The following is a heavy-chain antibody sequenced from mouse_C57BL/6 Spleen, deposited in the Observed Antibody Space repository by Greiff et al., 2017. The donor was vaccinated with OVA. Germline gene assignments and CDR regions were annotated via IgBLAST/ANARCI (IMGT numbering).Heavy chain of an antibody. V-gene: IGHV6-6*01. CDR3: TRWDY. J-gene: IGHJ4*01. CDR1: GFTFSDAW. CDR2: IRNKANNRAT. Sequence: VQLMESGGGLVQPGGSMKLSCAASGFTFSDAWMDWVRQSPEKGLEWVAEIRNKANNRATYYAESVKGRFTISRDDSKSSVYLQMNSLRAEDTGIYYCTRWDYWGQGTSVTVSS.